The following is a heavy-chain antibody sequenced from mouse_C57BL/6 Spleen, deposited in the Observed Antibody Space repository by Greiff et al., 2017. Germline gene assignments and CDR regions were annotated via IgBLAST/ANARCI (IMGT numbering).Heavy chain of an antibody. J-gene: IGHJ2*01. D-gene: IGHD4-1*01. Sequence: EVQLQQSGPELVKPGASVKISCKASGYTFTDYYMNWVKQSHGKSLEWIGDINPNNGGTSYNQKFKGKATLTVDKPSSTAYMELRSLTSEDSAVYYCARGELTGDYWGQGTTLTVSS. CDR3: ARGELTGDY. CDR1: GYTFTDYY. CDR2: INPNNGGT. V-gene: IGHV1-26*01.